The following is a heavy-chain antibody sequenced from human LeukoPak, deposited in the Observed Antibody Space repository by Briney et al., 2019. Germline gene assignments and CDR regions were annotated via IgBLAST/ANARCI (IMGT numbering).Heavy chain of an antibody. Sequence: GGSLRLSCAASGFTFDDYAMHWVRQAPGKGLEWVSGISWNSGSIGYADSVKGRFTISRDNAKNSLYLQMNSLRAEDTALYYCAKDHLPTVTSLLDYWGQGTLVTVSS. CDR1: GFTFDDYA. V-gene: IGHV3-9*01. D-gene: IGHD4-17*01. CDR3: AKDHLPTVTSLLDY. J-gene: IGHJ4*02. CDR2: ISWNSGSI.